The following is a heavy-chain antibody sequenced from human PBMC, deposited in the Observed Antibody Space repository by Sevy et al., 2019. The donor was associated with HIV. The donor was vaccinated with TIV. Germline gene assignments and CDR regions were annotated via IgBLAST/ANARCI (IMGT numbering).Heavy chain of an antibody. J-gene: IGHJ4*02. D-gene: IGHD2-15*01. Sequence: SETLSLTCTVSGGSISSYYWSWIRQPPGKGLEWIGYIYYSGSTNCNPSLKSRVTISVDTSKNQFSLKLSSVTAADTAVYYCARQRVGYCSGGSCYPGPYFDYWGQGTLVTVSS. CDR1: GGSISSYY. CDR2: IYYSGST. V-gene: IGHV4-59*08. CDR3: ARQRVGYCSGGSCYPGPYFDY.